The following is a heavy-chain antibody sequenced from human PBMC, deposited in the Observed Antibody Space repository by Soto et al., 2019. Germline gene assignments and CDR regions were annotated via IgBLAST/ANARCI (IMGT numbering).Heavy chain of an antibody. CDR1: GFTFSSNA. D-gene: IGHD2-2*01. Sequence: PGGSLRLSYTASGFTFSSNAMGWVRQAPGKGLEWVSSIGNSGGLTVYADSVKGRFTISRDNSRNTVFLQMNSMRAEDTAVYYRENLHTTSANFDYWAQATLVT. CDR3: ENLHTTSANFDY. V-gene: IGHV3-23*01. J-gene: IGHJ4*02. CDR2: IGNSGGLT.